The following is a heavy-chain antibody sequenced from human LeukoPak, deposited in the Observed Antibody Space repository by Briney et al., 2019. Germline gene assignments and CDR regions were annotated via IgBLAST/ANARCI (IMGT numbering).Heavy chain of an antibody. CDR1: GFTFSSYG. Sequence: GGSLRLSCAASGFTFSSYGMSWVRQAPGKGLEWVSAISGSGGSTYYADSVKGRFTISRDNSKNTLYLQMNSLRAEDTAVYYCARDQAFGYYMDVWGKGTTVTISS. D-gene: IGHD3-3*02. CDR3: ARDQAFGYYMDV. CDR2: ISGSGGST. V-gene: IGHV3-23*01. J-gene: IGHJ6*03.